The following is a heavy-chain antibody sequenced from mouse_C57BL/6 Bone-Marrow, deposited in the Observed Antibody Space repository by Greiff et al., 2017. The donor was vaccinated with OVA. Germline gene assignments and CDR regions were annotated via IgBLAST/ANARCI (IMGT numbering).Heavy chain of an antibody. CDR1: GYTFTSSG. CDR2: IYPRSGNT. Sequence: VQLQQSGAELARPGASVKLSCKASGYTFTSSGISWVKQRTGQGLEWIGEIYPRSGNTYYNEKFKGKATLTADKSSSTAYMELRSLTSEDSAVYFCARNYDLYYAMDYWGQGTSVTVSS. J-gene: IGHJ4*01. D-gene: IGHD1-1*01. V-gene: IGHV1-81*01. CDR3: ARNYDLYYAMDY.